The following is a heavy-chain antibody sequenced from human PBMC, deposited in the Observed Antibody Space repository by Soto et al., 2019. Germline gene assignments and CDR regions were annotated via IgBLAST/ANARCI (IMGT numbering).Heavy chain of an antibody. Sequence: EVQLLESGGGLVPPGGSLRLSCAASGFTFSSYAMSWVRQAPGKGLEWVSGISDSGGSTYYADSVKGRFTISRDNSKNTLYLQMNSLRAEDTAVYYCANGCGGTCYSRIHYWGQGTLVTVSS. CDR3: ANGCGGTCYSRIHY. D-gene: IGHD2-15*01. J-gene: IGHJ4*02. CDR1: GFTFSSYA. V-gene: IGHV3-23*01. CDR2: ISDSGGST.